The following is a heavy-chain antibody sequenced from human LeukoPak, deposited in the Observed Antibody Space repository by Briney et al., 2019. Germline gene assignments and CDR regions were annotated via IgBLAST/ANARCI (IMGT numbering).Heavy chain of an antibody. V-gene: IGHV3-33*08. CDR1: GFTVSSNY. D-gene: IGHD6-19*01. Sequence: GGSLRLSCAASGFTVSSNYMSWVRQAPGKGLEWVAVIWYDGSNKYYADSVKGRFTISRDNSKNTLYLQMNSLRAEDTAVYYCAREDSSGWYPLGDWGQGTLVTVSS. CDR2: IWYDGSNK. J-gene: IGHJ4*02. CDR3: AREDSSGWYPLGD.